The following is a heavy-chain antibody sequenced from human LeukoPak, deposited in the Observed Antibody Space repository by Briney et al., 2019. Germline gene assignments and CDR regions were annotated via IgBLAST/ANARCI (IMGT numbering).Heavy chain of an antibody. V-gene: IGHV3-30*02. CDR3: ARTYNPDY. Sequence: GGSLRLPCTASGFTFSSTGMHWVRQAPGKGLEWVSYIRYDGNNKYYGDSVKGRLTVSRDNSKNTLYLQMNSLRVEDTAVYYCARTYNPDYWGQGTLVTVSS. D-gene: IGHD1-14*01. CDR1: GFTFSSTG. J-gene: IGHJ4*02. CDR2: IRYDGNNK.